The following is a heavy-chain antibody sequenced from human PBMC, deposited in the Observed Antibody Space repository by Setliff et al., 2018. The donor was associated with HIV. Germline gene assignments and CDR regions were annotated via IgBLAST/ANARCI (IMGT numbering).Heavy chain of an antibody. Sequence: SETLSLTCTVSGGSMSSSSYYWGWIRQTPDKGLEWIGIIYYSGATYYNPSLKSRVTISVDTSQNQFSLKLSSVTAADTAIYYCARRIYGNNPYFDYWSQGTLVTVSS. CDR1: GGSMSSSSYY. CDR2: IYYSGAT. J-gene: IGHJ4*02. CDR3: ARRIYGNNPYFDY. V-gene: IGHV4-39*07. D-gene: IGHD4-17*01.